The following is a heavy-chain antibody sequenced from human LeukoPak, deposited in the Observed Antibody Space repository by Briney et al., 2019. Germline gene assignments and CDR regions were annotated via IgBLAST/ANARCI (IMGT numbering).Heavy chain of an antibody. V-gene: IGHV1-69*13. J-gene: IGHJ4*02. CDR2: IIPIFGTA. CDR1: GGTFSSYA. D-gene: IGHD6-13*01. Sequence: PRASVKVSCKASGGTFSSYAISWVRQAPGQGLEWMGGIIPIFGTANYAQKFQGRVTITADESTSTAYMELSSLRSEDTAVYYCASPAAAGTETAFDYWGQGTLVTVSS. CDR3: ASPAAAGTETAFDY.